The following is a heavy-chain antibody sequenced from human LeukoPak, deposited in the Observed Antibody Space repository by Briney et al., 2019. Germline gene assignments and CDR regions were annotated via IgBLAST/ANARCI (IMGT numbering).Heavy chain of an antibody. V-gene: IGHV3-23*01. Sequence: GGSLRLSCAASGFTFSSYAMSWVRQAPGKGLEWVSAISGSGRSTYYADSVKGRFTISRDDSRNTVYLQLNSLRAEETALYYCARDFPPFYYDSAGYYLDYWGQGTLVTVSS. CDR3: ARDFPPFYYDSAGYYLDY. J-gene: IGHJ4*02. CDR2: ISGSGRST. D-gene: IGHD3-22*01. CDR1: GFTFSSYA.